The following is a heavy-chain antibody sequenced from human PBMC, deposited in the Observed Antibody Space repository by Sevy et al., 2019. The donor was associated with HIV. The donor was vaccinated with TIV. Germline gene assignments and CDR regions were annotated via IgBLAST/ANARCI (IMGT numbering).Heavy chain of an antibody. J-gene: IGHJ6*02. Sequence: GGSLRLSCAASGFTFSSYPMNWVRQAPGKGLEWVAVMSYDGSNKYFEDSVKGRFAVSEDNSKNTLYLQMSSLRAEDTAVYYCATGLGAPPGYYYFMDVWGLGTTVTVSS. CDR3: ATGLGAPPGYYYFMDV. CDR1: GFTFSSYP. CDR2: MSYDGSNK. V-gene: IGHV3-30*09. D-gene: IGHD6-6*01.